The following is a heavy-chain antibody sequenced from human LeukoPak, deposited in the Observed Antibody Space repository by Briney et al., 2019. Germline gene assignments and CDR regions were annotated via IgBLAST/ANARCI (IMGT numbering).Heavy chain of an antibody. J-gene: IGHJ3*02. CDR3: ARHSSGWSRWGAFDI. CDR1: GFTVSSNY. D-gene: IGHD6-19*01. CDR2: IYSGGST. Sequence: GGSLRLSCAASGFTVSSNYMSWVRQAPGKGLEGVSVIYSGGSTYYADSVKGRFTISRDNSKNTLYLQMNRLRAEDTAVYYCARHSSGWSRWGAFDIWGQGPMVTVSS. V-gene: IGHV3-66*02.